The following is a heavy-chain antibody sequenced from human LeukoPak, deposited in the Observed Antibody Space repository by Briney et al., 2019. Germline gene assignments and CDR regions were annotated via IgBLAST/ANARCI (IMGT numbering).Heavy chain of an antibody. D-gene: IGHD3-10*01. CDR2: IYSSGST. V-gene: IGHV4-61*02. CDR3: ARDRDTMVRGVIINNWFDP. CDR1: GGSISSGSYY. Sequence: PSETLSLTCAASGGSISSGSYYWSWIRQPAGKGLEWIGRIYSSGSTNYNPSLKSRVTISVDTSKNQFSLKLSSVTAADTAVYYCARDRDTMVRGVIINNWFDPWGQGTLVTVSS. J-gene: IGHJ5*02.